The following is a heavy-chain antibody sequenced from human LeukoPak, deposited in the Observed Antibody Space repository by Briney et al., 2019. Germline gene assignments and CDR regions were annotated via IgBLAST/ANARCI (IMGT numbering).Heavy chain of an antibody. D-gene: IGHD3-22*01. Sequence: GGSLRLSCAASGFTFSSYAMSWVRQAPGKGLGWVSAISGSGGSTYYADSVKGRFTISRDNSKNTLYLQMNSLRAEDTAVYYCATTPRTLNYYDSGGRDYWGQGTLVTVSS. V-gene: IGHV3-23*01. CDR3: ATTPRTLNYYDSGGRDY. CDR2: ISGSGGST. CDR1: GFTFSSYA. J-gene: IGHJ4*02.